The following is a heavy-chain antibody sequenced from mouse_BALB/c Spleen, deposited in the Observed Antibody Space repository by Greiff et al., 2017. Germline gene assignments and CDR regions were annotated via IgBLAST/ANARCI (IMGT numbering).Heavy chain of an antibody. CDR1: GFSLTSYG. V-gene: IGHV2-5-1*01. CDR3: AKIGLRRPYAMDY. J-gene: IGHJ4*01. CDR2: IWRGGST. Sequence: QVQLQQSGPSLVQPSQSLSITCTVSGFSLTSYGVHWVRQSPGKGLEWLGVIWRGGSTDYNAAFMSRLSITKVNSKSQVFFKMNSLQADDTAIYYCAKIGLRRPYAMDYWGQGTSVTVSS. D-gene: IGHD2-4*01.